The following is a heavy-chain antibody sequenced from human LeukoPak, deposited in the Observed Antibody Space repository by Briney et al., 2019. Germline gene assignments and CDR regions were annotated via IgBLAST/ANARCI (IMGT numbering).Heavy chain of an antibody. CDR1: GFSFSSYG. Sequence: PGGSLRLSCAASGFSFSSYGMHWVRQAPGKGLECVAVISYDGSNKYYADSVKGRFTISRDNSENTLYLQMNSLRAEDTAVYYCARDYRPYSSGWNYYYGMDVWGQGTMVTVSS. J-gene: IGHJ6*02. CDR3: ARDYRPYSSGWNYYYGMDV. V-gene: IGHV3-30*03. D-gene: IGHD6-25*01. CDR2: ISYDGSNK.